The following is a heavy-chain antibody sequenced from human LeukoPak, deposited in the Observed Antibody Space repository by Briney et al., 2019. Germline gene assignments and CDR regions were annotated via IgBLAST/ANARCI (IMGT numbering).Heavy chain of an antibody. CDR2: ISYSGVN. CDR1: SAAISRSY. D-gene: IGHD5-24*01. Sequence: SETLSLTCTVPSAAISRSYWIWIRQTPGKGLEWIGYISYSGVNTYNPSLGSRVTISRDTSKNEVSLNLSSVTAADTAVYFCARLPEGGYATSLGWLDPWGQGTRVTVSS. CDR3: ARLPEGGYATSLGWLDP. J-gene: IGHJ5*02. V-gene: IGHV4-59*08.